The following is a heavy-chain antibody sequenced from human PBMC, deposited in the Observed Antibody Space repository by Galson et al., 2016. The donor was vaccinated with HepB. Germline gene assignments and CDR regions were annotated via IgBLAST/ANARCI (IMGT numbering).Heavy chain of an antibody. Sequence: SLRLSCAASGFIFSNYAMSWVRQAPGKGLEWVSTITGRGDSAYYADSVKGRFTISRDNSQNKLFLQMNSLRAEDTAIYYCAKHAEPYYYYAMDVWGQGTTVTVSS. D-gene: IGHD1-14*01. CDR3: AKHAEPYYYYAMDV. CDR2: ITGRGDSA. CDR1: GFIFSNYA. J-gene: IGHJ6*02. V-gene: IGHV3-23*01.